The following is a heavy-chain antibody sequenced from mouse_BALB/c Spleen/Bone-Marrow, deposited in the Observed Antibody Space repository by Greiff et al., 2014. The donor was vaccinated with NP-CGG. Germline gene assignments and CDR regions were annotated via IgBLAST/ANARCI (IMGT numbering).Heavy chain of an antibody. CDR1: GYTFTTYC. Sequence: QVQLKQSGAELVKPGASVKLSCKASGYTFTTYCMQWVKQRPGQGLEWIGEINPSNGRTNYNEKFKRKATLTVDKSSSTAYMQLSSLTSEDSAVYYCARGDGKDAFAYWGQGTLVTVSA. D-gene: IGHD2-1*01. V-gene: IGHV1S81*02. CDR2: INPSNGRT. J-gene: IGHJ3*01. CDR3: ARGDGKDAFAY.